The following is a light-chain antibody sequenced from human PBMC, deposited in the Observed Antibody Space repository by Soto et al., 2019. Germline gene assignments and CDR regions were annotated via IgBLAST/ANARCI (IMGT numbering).Light chain of an antibody. J-gene: IGLJ3*02. CDR2: DVS. CDR1: TSEVGGYNY. Sequence: QSVLTQPASVSGSPEQSITISCTGTTSEVGGYNYVSWYQQHPGKAPKLMISDVSNRPSGVSNRFSGSKSGNTASLTISWLQAEDEADYYCSSYTSSSPWVFGGGTKLAVL. CDR3: SSYTSSSPWV. V-gene: IGLV2-14*01.